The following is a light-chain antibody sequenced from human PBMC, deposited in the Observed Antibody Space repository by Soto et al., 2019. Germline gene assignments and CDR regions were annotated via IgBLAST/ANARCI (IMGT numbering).Light chain of an antibody. V-gene: IGLV2-8*01. CDR3: SSYVTSNNLRV. Sequence: SVLTQPPSASGSPGQSVTFSCTGSSSDIGTYKYVSWYQQHPGKAPKLIIYEVNERPSGVPDRFSGSKSGNTASLTVSGLRAEDEADYYCSSYVTSNNLRVFGTGTKVTVL. CDR1: SSDIGTYKY. CDR2: EVN. J-gene: IGLJ1*01.